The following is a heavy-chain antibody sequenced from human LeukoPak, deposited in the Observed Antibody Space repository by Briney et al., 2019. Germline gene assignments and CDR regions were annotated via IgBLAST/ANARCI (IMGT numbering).Heavy chain of an antibody. V-gene: IGHV3-20*04. Sequence: GGSLRLSCAASGFTFDDYGMSWVRQAPGKGLEWVSGINWNGGSTGYADSVKGRFTISRDNAKNSLYLQMNSLRAEDTALYYCARGPGILGSGWPIFRPYYFDYWGQGTLVTVSS. CDR2: INWNGGST. CDR1: GFTFDDYG. J-gene: IGHJ4*02. D-gene: IGHD6-19*01. CDR3: ARGPGILGSGWPIFRPYYFDY.